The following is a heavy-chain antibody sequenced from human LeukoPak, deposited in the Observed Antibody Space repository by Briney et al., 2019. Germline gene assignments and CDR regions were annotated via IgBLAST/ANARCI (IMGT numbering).Heavy chain of an antibody. D-gene: IGHD6-19*01. CDR2: ISSDTSTI. J-gene: IGHJ4*02. CDR1: GFTFSSYS. Sequence: GGSLRLSCAASGFTFSSYSMNWVRQAPGKGLEWVSYISSDTSTIYYADSVKGRFTISRDNAKNSLYLQMNSLRAEDTAVYYCAREDSGWAYWGQGTLVTVSS. CDR3: AREDSGWAY. V-gene: IGHV3-48*01.